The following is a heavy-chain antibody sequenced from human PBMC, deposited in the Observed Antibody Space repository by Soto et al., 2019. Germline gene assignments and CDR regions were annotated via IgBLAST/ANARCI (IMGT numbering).Heavy chain of an antibody. V-gene: IGHV1-69*13. CDR3: ARGPFIAAAGSEYFQH. CDR1: GGTFSSYA. J-gene: IGHJ1*01. D-gene: IGHD6-13*01. CDR2: IIPIFGTA. Sequence: GASGKVSCKASGGTFSSYAISWVRQAPGQGLEWMGGIIPIFGTANYAQKFQGRVTITADESTSTAYMELSSLRSEDTAVYYCARGPFIAAAGSEYFQHWGQGTLVTVSS.